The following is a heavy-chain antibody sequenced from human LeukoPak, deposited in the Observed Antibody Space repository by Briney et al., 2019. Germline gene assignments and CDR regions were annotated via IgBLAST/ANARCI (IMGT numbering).Heavy chain of an antibody. CDR1: GYTFSTYG. V-gene: IGHV1-18*01. D-gene: IGHD6-13*01. CDR3: ARGSSTWYFEY. CDR2: TSAYTGNT. Sequence: ASVKVSCKASGYTFSTYGISWVRQAPGQGLEWMGRTSAYTGNTNYAQKFQGKVTMTTDTSTSTAYMELRSLTSDDTAVYYCARGSSTWYFEYWGQGTLATVSS. J-gene: IGHJ4*02.